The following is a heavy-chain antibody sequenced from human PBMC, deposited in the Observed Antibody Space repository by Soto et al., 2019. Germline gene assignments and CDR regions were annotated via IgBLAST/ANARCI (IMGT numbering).Heavy chain of an antibody. V-gene: IGHV4-59*01. CDR1: GGSISSYY. J-gene: IGHJ6*02. CDR3: AKEDTVAPIYMAV. Sequence: SETLSLTCTVSGGSISSYYWSWIRQPPGKGLEWIGYIYYSGSTNYNPSLKSRVTISVDTSKNQFSLKLSSVTAADTAVYYCAKEDTVAPIYMAVCGQGTTISAS. D-gene: IGHD5-12*01. CDR2: IYYSGST.